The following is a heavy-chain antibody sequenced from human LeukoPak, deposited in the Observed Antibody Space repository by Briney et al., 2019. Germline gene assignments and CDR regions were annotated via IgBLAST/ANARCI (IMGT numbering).Heavy chain of an antibody. CDR1: GYSFTSYA. V-gene: IGHV1-3*01. CDR3: AGVPYTMIRGAHYYLDY. CDR2: INAANGNT. D-gene: IGHD3-10*01. J-gene: IGHJ4*02. Sequence: PGASVKVSCKASGYSFTSYAIHWVRQAPGQRLEWMGWINAANGNTKYSQRFQGRVTITRDTSASTAYMELSSLRSEDTAVYYCAGVPYTMIRGAHYYLDYWGQGTLVTVSS.